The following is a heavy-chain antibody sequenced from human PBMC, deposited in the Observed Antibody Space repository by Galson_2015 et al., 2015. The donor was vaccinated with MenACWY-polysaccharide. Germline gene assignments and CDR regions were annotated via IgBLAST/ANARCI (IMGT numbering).Heavy chain of an antibody. CDR1: GYTFTGYY. J-gene: IGHJ4*02. D-gene: IGHD1-26*01. CDR3: AREESGSYYRY. V-gene: IGHV1-2*02. Sequence: SCKASGYTFTGYYLHWVRQASGQGLEWMGWIIPNSGGTKFAQKFQGRVTMTRDTSVSTIYMELSRLTSDDTAIYYCAREESGSYYRYWGQGTLVTVSS. CDR2: IIPNSGGT.